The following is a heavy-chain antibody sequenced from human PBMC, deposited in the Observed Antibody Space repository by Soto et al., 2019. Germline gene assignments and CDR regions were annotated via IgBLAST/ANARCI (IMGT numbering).Heavy chain of an antibody. D-gene: IGHD2-2*02. CDR3: ARHCSSTSCYIHKWFDP. J-gene: IGHJ5*02. Sequence: PGESLKISCKGSGYSFTSYWISWVRQMPGKGLEWMGRIDPSDSYTNYSPSFQGHVTISADKSISTAYLQWSSLKASDTAMYYCARHCSSTSCYIHKWFDPWGQGTLVTVS. CDR2: IDPSDSYT. V-gene: IGHV5-10-1*01. CDR1: GYSFTSYW.